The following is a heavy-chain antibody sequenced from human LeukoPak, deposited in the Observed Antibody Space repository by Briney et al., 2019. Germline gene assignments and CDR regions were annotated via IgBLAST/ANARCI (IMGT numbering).Heavy chain of an antibody. Sequence: SEPLSLTCTVSGGSLSGHHWSWIRQPPGKRLEWIGYVSYTGRTKYNPSLQSRVTISIDTSKSQFSLKLTYVTSADTAVYSCARLLDNDISGDPDTFDVWGQGTTVIVSS. J-gene: IGHJ3*01. V-gene: IGHV4-59*11. CDR2: VSYTGRT. CDR1: GGSLSGHH. D-gene: IGHD3-22*01. CDR3: ARLLDNDISGDPDTFDV.